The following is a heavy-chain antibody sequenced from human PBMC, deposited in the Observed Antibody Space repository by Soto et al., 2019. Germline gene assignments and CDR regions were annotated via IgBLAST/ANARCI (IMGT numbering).Heavy chain of an antibody. J-gene: IGHJ6*02. CDR2: IDPSDSDT. Sequence: GESRKISCKGSGYSFTSYWISWVRQMPGKGLEWMGRIDPSDSDTNYSPSFQGQVTISADKSISTAYLQWTSLKASDTAMYYCARSRRGAYSSGWYSPSGYYNYGIDVWGQGTNITVS. D-gene: IGHD6-19*01. CDR1: GYSFTSYW. V-gene: IGHV5-10-1*04. CDR3: ARSRRGAYSSGWYSPSGYYNYGIDV.